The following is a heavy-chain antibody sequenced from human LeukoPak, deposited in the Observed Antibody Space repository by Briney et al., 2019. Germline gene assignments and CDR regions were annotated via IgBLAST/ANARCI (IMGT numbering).Heavy chain of an antibody. CDR1: GFTFSNAW. CDR3: TTPYYYVSSGYYYVDY. J-gene: IGHJ4*02. CDR2: IKSKTDGGTT. V-gene: IGHV3-15*01. D-gene: IGHD3-22*01. Sequence: GGSLRLSCAASGFTFSNAWMSWVRQAPGKGLEWVGRIKSKTDGGTTDYAAPVKGRFTISRDDSKNTLYLQMNSLKTEDTAVYYCTTPYYYVSSGYYYVDYWGQGTLATVSS.